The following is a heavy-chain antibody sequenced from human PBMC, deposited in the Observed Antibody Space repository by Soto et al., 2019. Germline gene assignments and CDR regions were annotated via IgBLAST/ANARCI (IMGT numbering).Heavy chain of an antibody. CDR3: ARDEKMITFPGRQKPIDY. D-gene: IGHD3-16*01. V-gene: IGHV3-74*01. J-gene: IGHJ4*02. Sequence: GSLRLSCAASGFTFSSYWMHWVRQAPGKGLVWVSRINSDGSSTSYADSVKGRFTISRDNAKNTLYLQMNSLRAEDTAVYYCARDEKMITFPGRQKPIDYWGQGTLVTVSS. CDR1: GFTFSSYW. CDR2: INSDGSST.